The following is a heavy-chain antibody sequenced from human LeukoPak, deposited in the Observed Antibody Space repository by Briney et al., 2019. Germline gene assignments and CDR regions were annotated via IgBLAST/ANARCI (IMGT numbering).Heavy chain of an antibody. Sequence: GGSLRLSCAASGFTFSSYWMSWVRQAPGKGLEWVANIKNDGSEKYYVDSVKGRFTISRDNAKNSLYLQMNSLRAEDAAVYYCARDRYCSSTSCTQRGGYFDYWGQGTLVTVSS. CDR2: IKNDGSEK. V-gene: IGHV3-7*01. CDR1: GFTFSSYW. CDR3: ARDRYCSSTSCTQRGGYFDY. J-gene: IGHJ4*02. D-gene: IGHD2-2*01.